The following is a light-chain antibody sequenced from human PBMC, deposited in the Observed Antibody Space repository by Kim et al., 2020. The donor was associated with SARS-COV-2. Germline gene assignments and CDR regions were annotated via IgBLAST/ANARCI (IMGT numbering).Light chain of an antibody. CDR1: SLRSYY. J-gene: IGLJ3*02. CDR3: NSRDSSGNRWV. Sequence: SSELTQDPAVSVALGQTFRITCQGDSLRSYYASWYQQKPGQAPVLVIYGKNNRPSGIPDRFSGSRSGNTASLTITGAQAEDEADYYCNSRDSSGNRWVFGGGTQLTVL. V-gene: IGLV3-19*01. CDR2: GKN.